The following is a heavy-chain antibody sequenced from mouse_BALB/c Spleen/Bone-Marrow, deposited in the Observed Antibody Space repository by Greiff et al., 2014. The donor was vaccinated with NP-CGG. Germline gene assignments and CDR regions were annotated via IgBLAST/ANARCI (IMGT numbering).Heavy chain of an antibody. CDR3: ARERYGYDGWYFDV. CDR1: GYTFTNYW. Sequence: DLVKPGASVKLSCKTSGYTFTNYWINRIKPRPGQGLEWLGRIAPGSGSTYYHEMFKVKAPLTVDTSSSTAYMQLSSLSSEDSAVYVCARERYGYDGWYFDVWGAGTTVTVSS. CDR2: IAPGSGST. J-gene: IGHJ1*01. D-gene: IGHD2-2*01. V-gene: IGHV1S41*01.